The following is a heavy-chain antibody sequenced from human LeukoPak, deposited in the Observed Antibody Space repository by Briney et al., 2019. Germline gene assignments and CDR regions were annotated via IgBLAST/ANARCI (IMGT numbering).Heavy chain of an antibody. J-gene: IGHJ4*02. CDR2: ISASSGNT. D-gene: IGHD2-2*01. Sequence: GASVKVSCKASGYTFTNYGITWVRQAPGQGLEWMGWISASSGNTNYAQKFQGRVTMTTDTSTRTADMELRSLRSDDTAVYYCARADCGGTSCHFDYWGQGTLVTVSS. CDR1: GYTFTNYG. CDR3: ARADCGGTSCHFDY. V-gene: IGHV1-18*01.